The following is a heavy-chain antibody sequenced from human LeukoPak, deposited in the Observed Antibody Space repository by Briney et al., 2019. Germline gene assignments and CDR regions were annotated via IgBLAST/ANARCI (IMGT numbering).Heavy chain of an antibody. V-gene: IGHV3-7*05. CDR2: MNQEGSEK. Sequence: GGSLRLSCAASGFTFSNYWMSWVRQAPGKGLEWVANMNQEGSEKYYVDSVKGRFTISRDNAKNSLYLQMSSLRAEDTAMYFCARAGYSSGLFAYYWGQGTLVSVSS. CDR3: ARAGYSSGLFAYY. D-gene: IGHD6-19*01. J-gene: IGHJ4*02. CDR1: GFTFSNYW.